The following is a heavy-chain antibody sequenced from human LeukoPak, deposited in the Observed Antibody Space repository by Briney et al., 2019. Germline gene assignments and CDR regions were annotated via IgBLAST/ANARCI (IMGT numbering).Heavy chain of an antibody. CDR1: GFTFSSYS. CDR2: ISSSSSYI. J-gene: IGHJ3*02. V-gene: IGHV3-21*01. CDR3: ARDFGSSWYDAFDI. Sequence: GGSLRLSCAASGFTFSSYSMNWVCQAPGKGLEWVSSISSSSSYIYYADSVKGRFTISRDNAKNSLYLQMNSLRAEDTAVYYCARDFGSSWYDAFDIWGQGTMVTVSS. D-gene: IGHD6-13*01.